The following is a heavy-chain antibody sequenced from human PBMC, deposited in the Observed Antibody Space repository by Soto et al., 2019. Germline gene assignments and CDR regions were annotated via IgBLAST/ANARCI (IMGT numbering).Heavy chain of an antibody. D-gene: IGHD5-12*01. J-gene: IGHJ6*02. CDR3: AKDSRLRLYYYGMDV. CDR2: ISGSGGST. V-gene: IGHV3-23*01. CDR1: GFTFSSYA. Sequence: GGSLRLSCAASGFTFSSYAMSWVRQAPGKGLEWVSAISGSGGSTYYADSVKGRFTISRDNSKNTLYLQMNSLRAEDTAVYYCAKDSRLRLYYYGMDVWGQGTTVTVSS.